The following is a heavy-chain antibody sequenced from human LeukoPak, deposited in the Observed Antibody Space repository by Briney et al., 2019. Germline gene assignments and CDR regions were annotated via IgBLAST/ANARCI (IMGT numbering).Heavy chain of an antibody. J-gene: IGHJ6*03. CDR1: GGSVSSSSYY. CDR3: AIVTYDSSGYYHTYYYYVDV. D-gene: IGHD3-22*01. Sequence: SETLSLTCTVSGGSVSSSSYYWGWIRQPPGKGLEWIGSIYYSGTTHYNPSLKSRVTMSVDPSKNQLSLKVSSVTAADTAVYYCAIVTYDSSGYYHTYYYYVDVWGNGTTVTVSS. V-gene: IGHV4-39*07. CDR2: IYYSGTT.